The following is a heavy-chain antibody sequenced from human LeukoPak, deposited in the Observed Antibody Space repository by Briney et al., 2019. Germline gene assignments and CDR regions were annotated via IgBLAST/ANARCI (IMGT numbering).Heavy chain of an antibody. Sequence: PSETLSLTCTVSGDSISSYYWTWIRQPPGKGLEWIGYIYYSVNTNYNPSPKSRVTISLDTSKNQFSLKLTSVTAADTAMYYCARREAKTPNYFDYWGQGALVTVSS. CDR2: IYYSVNT. CDR1: GDSISSYY. CDR3: ARREAKTPNYFDY. J-gene: IGHJ4*02. V-gene: IGHV4-59*08.